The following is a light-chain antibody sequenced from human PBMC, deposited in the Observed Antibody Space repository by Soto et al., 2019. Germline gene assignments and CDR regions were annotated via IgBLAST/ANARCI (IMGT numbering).Light chain of an antibody. CDR2: EVS. Sequence: QSALTQPPSVSGSPGQSVTISCTGTSSDVGSYNRVSWYQQPPGTAPKLMIYEVSNRPSGVPDRFSGSKSGNTASLTISGLQAEDEADYYCSSDTSRLVFGGGTKLTVL. V-gene: IGLV2-18*02. J-gene: IGLJ2*01. CDR1: SSDVGSYNR. CDR3: SSDTSRLV.